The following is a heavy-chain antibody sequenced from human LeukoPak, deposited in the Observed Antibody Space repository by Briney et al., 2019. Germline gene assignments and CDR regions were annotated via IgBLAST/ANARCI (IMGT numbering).Heavy chain of an antibody. Sequence: GASVKVSCKASGYTFTGYYLHWVRQAPGQGLEWMGWINPNSGGTNYAQKFQGRVTMTRDTSISTAYMELSRLRSDDTAVYYCARSSELTYFYYMDVWGKGTTVTVSS. J-gene: IGHJ6*03. D-gene: IGHD1-26*01. CDR1: GYTFTGYY. V-gene: IGHV1-2*02. CDR3: ARSSELTYFYYMDV. CDR2: INPNSGGT.